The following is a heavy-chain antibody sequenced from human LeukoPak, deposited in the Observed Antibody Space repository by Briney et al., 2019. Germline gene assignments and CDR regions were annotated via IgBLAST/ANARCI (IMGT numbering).Heavy chain of an antibody. D-gene: IGHD6-13*01. V-gene: IGHV1-69*06. CDR1: GGTFSSYA. CDR2: IIPIFGTA. Sequence: SVKVSCKASGGTFSSYAISWVRQAPGQGLEWMGGIIPIFGTANYAQKFQGRVTITADKSTSTAYVELSSLRSEDTAVYYCARDSGYSSSWYYFDYWGQGTLVTVSS. J-gene: IGHJ4*02. CDR3: ARDSGYSSSWYYFDY.